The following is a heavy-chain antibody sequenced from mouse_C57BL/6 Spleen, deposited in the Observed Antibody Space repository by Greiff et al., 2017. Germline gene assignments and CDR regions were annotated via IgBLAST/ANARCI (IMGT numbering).Heavy chain of an antibody. CDR2: IHPNSGST. Sequence: QVQLQQPGAELVKPGASVKLSCKASGYTFTSYWMHWVKQRPGQGLEWIGMIHPNSGSTNYNEKFKSKATLTVDKSSSTAYMQLSSLTSEDSAVYDCARSGSGRYFDVWGTGTTVTVSS. D-gene: IGHD1-1*02. J-gene: IGHJ1*03. V-gene: IGHV1-64*01. CDR3: ARSGSGRYFDV. CDR1: GYTFTSYW.